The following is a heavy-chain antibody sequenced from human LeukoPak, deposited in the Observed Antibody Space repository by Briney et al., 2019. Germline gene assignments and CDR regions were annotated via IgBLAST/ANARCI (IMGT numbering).Heavy chain of an antibody. CDR2: INQDGTEK. CDR3: ARDDTHSDTSGSFYDAFDI. J-gene: IGHJ3*02. Sequence: GGSLRLSCAASGFSFSTYWMTWVRQAPGKGLEWVANINQDGTEKYYVDSVKGRFTISRDYAKNSLYLQMNSLRVEDTAVYYCARDDTHSDTSGSFYDAFDIWGQGTMVTVSS. CDR1: GFSFSTYW. V-gene: IGHV3-7*01. D-gene: IGHD3-22*01.